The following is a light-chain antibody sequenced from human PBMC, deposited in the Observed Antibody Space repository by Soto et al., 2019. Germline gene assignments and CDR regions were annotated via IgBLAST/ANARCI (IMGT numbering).Light chain of an antibody. CDR1: QSVASSY. Sequence: EVVLTQSPGTLSLSPGERVTLSCRASQSVASSYLAWYQQKPGRAPRLLFYSASSRATGIPDRFSGSGSGTDFTRTISRLEPEDFAVYYCHHFGSLPETFGQGTNVE. CDR3: HHFGSLPET. V-gene: IGKV3-20*01. CDR2: SAS. J-gene: IGKJ1*01.